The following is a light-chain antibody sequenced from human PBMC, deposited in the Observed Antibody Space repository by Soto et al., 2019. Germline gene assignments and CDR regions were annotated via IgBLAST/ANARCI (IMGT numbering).Light chain of an antibody. V-gene: IGKV3-20*01. CDR1: QSIRSNY. CDR3: QQYDNSPIT. CDR2: GAS. J-gene: IGKJ5*01. Sequence: EIVLTQPPGTLSLSPGERATLSCRASQSIRSNYVAWYQQKPGQGPRLLIYGASSRAPGIPDRLSGSGSGTDFTLTISRLEPEDFAVYYCQQYDNSPITFGQGTRLEIK.